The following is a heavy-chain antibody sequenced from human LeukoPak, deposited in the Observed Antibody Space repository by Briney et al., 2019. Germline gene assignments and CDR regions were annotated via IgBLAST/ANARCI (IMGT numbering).Heavy chain of an antibody. J-gene: IGHJ4*02. D-gene: IGHD3-10*01. V-gene: IGHV3-23*01. CDR1: GFIFSNYA. CDR3: AKDQFWFGESNAFDY. CDR2: ISGSGDTT. Sequence: GGSLRLSCATSGFIFSNYAVNWVRQAPGKGLEWVSIISGSGDTTYYADSVKGRFTISRDNSKNTLYLQMNSLRAEDTAVYYCAKDQFWFGESNAFDYWGQGTLVTVSS.